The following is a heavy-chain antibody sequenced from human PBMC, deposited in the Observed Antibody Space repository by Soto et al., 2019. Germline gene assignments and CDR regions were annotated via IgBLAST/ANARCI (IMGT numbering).Heavy chain of an antibody. V-gene: IGHV3-23*01. CDR3: AKVGRSFDWLYFYDY. D-gene: IGHD3-9*01. J-gene: IGHJ4*02. Sequence: GGSLRLSCATSRFTFSSYAMSWVRQAPGKGLEWVSTISANGGTTYYPDSVKGRFTISRDNSKNTLYLQMNSLGAEDTAVYYCAKVGRSFDWLYFYDYWGRGTLVTVSS. CDR2: ISANGGTT. CDR1: RFTFSSYA.